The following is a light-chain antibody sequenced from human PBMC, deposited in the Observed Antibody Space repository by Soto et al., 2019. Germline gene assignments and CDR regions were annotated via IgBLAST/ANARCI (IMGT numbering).Light chain of an antibody. Sequence: EIVLTQSRGTLSLSPGERATLSCRASQSVSSSYLAWYQQKPGQAPRLLIYGASSRATGIPDRFSGSGSGTDFTLTISRLEPEDFAVYYRQQYGSSSTFGQGTRLEIK. CDR3: QQYGSSST. V-gene: IGKV3-20*01. J-gene: IGKJ5*01. CDR2: GAS. CDR1: QSVSSSY.